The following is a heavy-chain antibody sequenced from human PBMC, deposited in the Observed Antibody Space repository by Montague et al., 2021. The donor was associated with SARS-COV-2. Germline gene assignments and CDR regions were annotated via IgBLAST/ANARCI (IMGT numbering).Heavy chain of an antibody. Sequence: SETLSLTCTVSGGSISSSEYSWGWIRQPPGKGLEWFGSIFCSGTTYFNPSLRSRIAISVDTSKNQFSLKLTSVTAADTAVYYCARHVTFGGVVVALDYWGQGHLVPVSS. CDR2: IFCSGTT. D-gene: IGHD3-16*02. J-gene: IGHJ4*02. CDR3: ARHVTFGGVVVALDY. V-gene: IGHV4-39*01. CDR1: GGSISSSEYS.